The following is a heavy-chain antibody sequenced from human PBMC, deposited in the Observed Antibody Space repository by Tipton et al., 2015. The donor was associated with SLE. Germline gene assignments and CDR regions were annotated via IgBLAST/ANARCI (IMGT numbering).Heavy chain of an antibody. J-gene: IGHJ4*02. CDR3: ARDHPVAGPFDY. D-gene: IGHD6-19*01. V-gene: IGHV4-4*07. CDR2: IDTRGRT. Sequence: TLSLTCTVSGGSISNYYWSWIRPPAGKGLEWIGRIDTRGRTNYNPSLKSRVTMSVDTSKNQFSLKLSSVTAADTAVYYCARDHPVAGPFDYWGQGTLVTVSS. CDR1: GGSISNYY.